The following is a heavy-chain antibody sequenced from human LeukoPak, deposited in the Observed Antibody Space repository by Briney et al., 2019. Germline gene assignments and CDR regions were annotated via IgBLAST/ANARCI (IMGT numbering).Heavy chain of an antibody. J-gene: IGHJ6*03. D-gene: IGHD1-26*01. V-gene: IGHV3-21*01. Sequence: GGSLRLSCAASGFTFSNYIMNWVRQAPGKGLEWVSSISSSSSYIYYADSVKGRFTISRDNAKNSLYLQMNSLRAEDTAVYYCARDPYSGTYGDTYYYYMDVWGKGTTVTISS. CDR1: GFTFSNYI. CDR3: ARDPYSGTYGDTYYYYMDV. CDR2: ISSSSSYI.